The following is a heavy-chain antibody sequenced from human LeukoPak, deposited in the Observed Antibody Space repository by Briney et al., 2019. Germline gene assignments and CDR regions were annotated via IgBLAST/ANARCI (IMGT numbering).Heavy chain of an antibody. CDR2: ISYDGSNK. J-gene: IGHJ4*02. CDR3: ARDRSDDNWWYVGSH. D-gene: IGHD2-8*02. V-gene: IGHV3-30*03. CDR1: GFTFSSYG. Sequence: GRSLRLSCAASGFTFSSYGMHWVRQAPGKGLEWVAVISYDGSNKYYADSVKGRFTISRDNSENTLYLQMNSLRAEDTAAYYCARDRSDDNWWYVGSHWGQGTLVTVSS.